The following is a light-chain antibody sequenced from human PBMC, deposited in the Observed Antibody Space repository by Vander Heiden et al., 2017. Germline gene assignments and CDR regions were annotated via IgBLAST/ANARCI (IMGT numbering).Light chain of an antibody. J-gene: IGKJ4*01. CDR1: QGISNY. CDR2: AAS. CDR3: QKYNSSPPFT. V-gene: IGKV1-27*01. Sequence: DIQMTQSPSSLSASVGDRVTITCRASQGISNYLAWYQQKPGKVPKLLIYAASTLQSGAPSRLRGSGSGTDFTLTISSLQPEDVATYYCQKYNSSPPFTFGGGTKVEIK.